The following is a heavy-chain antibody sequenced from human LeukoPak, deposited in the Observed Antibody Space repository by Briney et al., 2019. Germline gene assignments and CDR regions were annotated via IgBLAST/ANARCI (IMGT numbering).Heavy chain of an antibody. J-gene: IGHJ6*02. D-gene: IGHD6-13*01. Sequence: SQTLSLTCTVSGGSISSGGYYWSWIRQPPGKGLEWIGSIYYSGSTYYNPSLKSRVTISVDTSKNQFSLKLSSVTAADTAVYYCARLPCGGPSSSWYYGLTWEWYYGMDVWGQGTTVTVSS. CDR2: IYYSGST. CDR3: ARLPCGGPSSSWYYGLTWEWYYGMDV. V-gene: IGHV4-30-2*03. CDR1: GGSISSGGYY.